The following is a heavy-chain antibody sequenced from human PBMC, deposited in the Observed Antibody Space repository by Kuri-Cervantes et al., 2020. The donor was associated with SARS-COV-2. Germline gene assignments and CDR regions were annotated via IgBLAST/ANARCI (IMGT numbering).Heavy chain of an antibody. Sequence: ASVKVSCKASGYTFTGYYMHWVRQAPGQGLEWMGWINPNSGGTNYAQKFQGRVTMTRDTSISTAYMELSRLRSDDTAGYYCAFVVATMEDFDYWGQGTLVTVSS. CDR2: INPNSGGT. CDR1: GYTFTGYY. D-gene: IGHD5-12*01. J-gene: IGHJ4*02. V-gene: IGHV1-2*02. CDR3: AFVVATMEDFDY.